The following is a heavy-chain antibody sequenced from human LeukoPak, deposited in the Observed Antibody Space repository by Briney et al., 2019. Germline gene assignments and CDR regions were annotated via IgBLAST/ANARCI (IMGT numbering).Heavy chain of an antibody. Sequence: GGPLRLSCAVSGFTFSDFYMSWIRQAPGKGLEWVSVTYSGGSTDYADSVKGRFTISRDNSKNTLYLQMNTLRVEDTAVYYCAGGLGYARTYWGQGTLVTVSS. CDR1: GFTFSDFY. J-gene: IGHJ4*02. D-gene: IGHD2-2*01. CDR3: AGGLGYARTY. CDR2: TYSGGST. V-gene: IGHV3-66*01.